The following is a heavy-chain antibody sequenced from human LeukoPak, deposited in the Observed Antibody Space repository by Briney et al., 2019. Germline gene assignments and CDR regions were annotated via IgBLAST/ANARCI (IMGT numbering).Heavy chain of an antibody. Sequence: ASVKVSCKASGYTFTSYYMHWVRQAPGQGLEWMGWINPNSGGTNYAQKFQGRVTMTRDTSISTAYMELSRLRSDDTAVYYCARDPSSGYYYPFDYWGQGTLVTVSS. D-gene: IGHD3-22*01. J-gene: IGHJ4*02. V-gene: IGHV1-2*02. CDR2: INPNSGGT. CDR3: ARDPSSGYYYPFDY. CDR1: GYTFTSYY.